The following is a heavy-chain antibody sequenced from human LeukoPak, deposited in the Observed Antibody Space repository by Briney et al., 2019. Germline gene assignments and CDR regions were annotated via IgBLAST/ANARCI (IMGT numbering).Heavy chain of an antibody. J-gene: IGHJ5*02. D-gene: IGHD2-2*01. V-gene: IGHV4-59*01. Sequence: EPSETLSLTCTVSGGSMSSYYWGWIRQPPGKGLEWIGYIYYTGSTSYNPSLKSRVTISVDTSNNQFSLRLSSLTAADTAVYYCAREVGYCSSSSCYPWFDPWGQGSLVTVSS. CDR1: GGSMSSYY. CDR3: AREVGYCSSSSCYPWFDP. CDR2: IYYTGST.